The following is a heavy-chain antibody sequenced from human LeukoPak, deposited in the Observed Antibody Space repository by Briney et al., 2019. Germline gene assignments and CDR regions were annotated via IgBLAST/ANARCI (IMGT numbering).Heavy chain of an antibody. V-gene: IGHV4-34*01. J-gene: IGHJ3*02. CDR3: AREDEMEAFDI. CDR1: GGSFSGYY. Sequence: SETLSLTCAVYGGSFSGYYWSWIRQPPGKGLEWIGEINHSGSTNYNPSLKSRVTISVDTSKNQFSLKLSSVTAADTAVYYCAREDEMEAFDIWGQGTMVTVSS. CDR2: INHSGST. D-gene: IGHD5-24*01.